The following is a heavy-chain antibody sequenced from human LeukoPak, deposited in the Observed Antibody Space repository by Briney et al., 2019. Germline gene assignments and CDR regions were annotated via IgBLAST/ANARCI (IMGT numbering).Heavy chain of an antibody. D-gene: IGHD6-13*01. J-gene: IGHJ6*04. CDR3: ARDIDSSTGASGTYYYYYGMDV. CDR2: ISSSGNYI. Sequence: GGPLRLSCAASTFTFSRYSMNWVRQAPGKGLEWVSSISSSGNYIYYADSVKGRFTVSRDNAKNSLYLQMNSLRAEDTAVYYCARDIDSSTGASGTYYYYYGMDVWGNGTTVTVSS. V-gene: IGHV3-21*01. CDR1: TFTFSRYS.